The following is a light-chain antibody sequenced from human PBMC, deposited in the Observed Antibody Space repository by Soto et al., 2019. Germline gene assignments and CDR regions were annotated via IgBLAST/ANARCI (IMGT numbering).Light chain of an antibody. CDR1: QSVSTW. Sequence: DIPLTQSPSTLSASVGDRVTLACRASQSVSTWLAWYQQKPGKAPKLLIYKASILESGVPARFSGSGSATEFTLTISSLEPEDFASYYCQQYETFPLTFGGGTKVEIK. J-gene: IGKJ4*02. V-gene: IGKV1-5*03. CDR2: KAS. CDR3: QQYETFPLT.